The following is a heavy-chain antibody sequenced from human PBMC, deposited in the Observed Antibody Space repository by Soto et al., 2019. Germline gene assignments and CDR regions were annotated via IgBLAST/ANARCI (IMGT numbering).Heavy chain of an antibody. V-gene: IGHV5-51*01. Sequence: PGESLKISCKGSGYSFTSYWIGWVRLMPGKGLEWMGIIYPGDSDTRYSPSFQGQVTISADKSISTAYLQWSSLKASDTAMYYCARRSIAAAGILYHGMDVWGQGTTVTVSS. CDR2: IYPGDSDT. J-gene: IGHJ6*02. CDR3: ARRSIAAAGILYHGMDV. CDR1: GYSFTSYW. D-gene: IGHD6-13*01.